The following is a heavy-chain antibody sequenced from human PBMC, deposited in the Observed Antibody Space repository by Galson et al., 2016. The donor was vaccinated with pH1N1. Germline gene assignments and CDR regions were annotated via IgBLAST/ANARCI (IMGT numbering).Heavy chain of an antibody. CDR3: SRHSTSGFPTIEVAARRRPFDV. CDR1: GGSFRGYY. D-gene: IGHD6-19*01. CDR2: INHGGST. J-gene: IGHJ3*01. Sequence: SETLSLTCAVYGGSFRGYYWSWIRQSPEKGLEWIGEINHGGSTNYNPSLEGRVALSLDTSKNQFSLRLMAVPAADTAVYFCSRHSTSGFPTIEVAARRRPFDVWGQGTLVTVSS. V-gene: IGHV4-34*01.